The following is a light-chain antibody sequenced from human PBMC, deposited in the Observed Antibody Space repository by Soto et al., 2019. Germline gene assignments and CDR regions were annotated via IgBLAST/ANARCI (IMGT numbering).Light chain of an antibody. J-gene: IGKJ1*01. V-gene: IGKV3-15*01. CDR2: GAS. Sequence: EIVMTQSPATLSVSPGERXXLXXRASQSVSXNLAWYQQKPGQAPRLLIYGASTRATGIPARFSGSGSGTEFTLTISSLQSXXXXXXXXXXXXXWXGAFGQGTKVEIK. CDR3: XXXXXWXGA. CDR1: QSVSXN.